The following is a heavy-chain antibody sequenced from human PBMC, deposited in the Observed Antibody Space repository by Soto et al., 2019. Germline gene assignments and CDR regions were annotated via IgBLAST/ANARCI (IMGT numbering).Heavy chain of an antibody. CDR2: IIPIFGTA. V-gene: IGHV1-69*13. CDR1: GGTFSSYA. J-gene: IGHJ5*02. D-gene: IGHD2-2*01. Sequence: VASVKVSCKASGGTFSSYAISWVRQAPGQGLEWIGGIIPIFGTANYAQKFQGRVTITADESTSTAYMELSSLRSEDKAVYYCAGLLGYCSSTSCRATQFDPWGQGTLVNLSS. CDR3: AGLLGYCSSTSCRATQFDP.